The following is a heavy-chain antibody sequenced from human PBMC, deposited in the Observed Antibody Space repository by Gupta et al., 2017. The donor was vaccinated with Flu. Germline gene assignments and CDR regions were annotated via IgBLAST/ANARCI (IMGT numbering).Heavy chain of an antibody. D-gene: IGHD5-12*01. Sequence: VRQMPGKGLEWMGIIYPGDSDTSYSPSFQGQVTISADKSLSTAYLHWSSLEASDTASYYCTRQGVEMATVAYWGQGTLVTVSS. J-gene: IGHJ4*02. CDR2: IYPGDSDT. V-gene: IGHV5-51*01. CDR3: TRQGVEMATVAY.